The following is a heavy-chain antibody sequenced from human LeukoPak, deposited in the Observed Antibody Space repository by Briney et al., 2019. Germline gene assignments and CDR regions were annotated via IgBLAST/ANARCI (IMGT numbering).Heavy chain of an antibody. J-gene: IGHJ4*02. V-gene: IGHV1-18*01. D-gene: IGHD3-10*01. CDR3: ARATPRFYGSGSYYRFDY. CDR1: GYTFTSYG. CDR2: IGAYNGNS. Sequence: GASVKVSCKASGYTFTSYGITWARQAPGQGLGWMGWIGAYNGNSDYEQKFQGRVTMTTDTSTSTAYMELRSLRSDDTAVYDCARATPRFYGSGSYYRFDYWGQGTLVTVSS.